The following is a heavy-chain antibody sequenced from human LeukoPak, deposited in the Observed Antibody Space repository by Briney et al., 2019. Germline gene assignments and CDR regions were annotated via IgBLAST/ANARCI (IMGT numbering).Heavy chain of an antibody. D-gene: IGHD4-17*01. J-gene: IGHJ4*02. CDR2: IYYTGGT. Sequence: SQTLSLTCTASGGSISSGDYYWSWLRQPPGKGLEWIGYIYYTGGTYYNPSLKSRISISVDTSKNHFSLKLGSVTAADTAVYYCARESYGLDYWGQGTLVTVSS. CDR1: GGSISSGDYY. V-gene: IGHV4-30-4*01. CDR3: ARESYGLDY.